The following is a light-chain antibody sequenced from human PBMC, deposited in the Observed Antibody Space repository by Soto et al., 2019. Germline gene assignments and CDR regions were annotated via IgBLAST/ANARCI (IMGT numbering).Light chain of an antibody. J-gene: IGKJ5*01. CDR1: QSVSIN. V-gene: IGKV3-15*01. Sequence: VLTQSPGTLSVSPGERASLSCRASQSVSINLAWYQQRPGQAPRLLIYAASTRATGIPARFSGSGSGTEFTLTISSLQSEDFGVYYCLHRMNWPLTFGQGTLLEIK. CDR3: LHRMNWPLT. CDR2: AAS.